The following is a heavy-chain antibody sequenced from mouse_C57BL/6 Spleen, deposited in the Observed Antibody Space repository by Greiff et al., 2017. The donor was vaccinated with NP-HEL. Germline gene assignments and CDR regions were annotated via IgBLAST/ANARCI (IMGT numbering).Heavy chain of an antibody. J-gene: IGHJ4*01. CDR2: IDPETGGT. CDR3: TRDSKVGYAMDY. D-gene: IGHD1-3*01. Sequence: QVQLKQSGAELVRPGASVTLSCKASGYTFTDYEMHWVKQTPVHGLEWIGAIDPETGGTAYNQKFKGKAILTADKSSSTAYMELRSLTSEDSAVYYCTRDSKVGYAMDYWGQGTSVTVSS. CDR1: GYTFTDYE. V-gene: IGHV1-15*01.